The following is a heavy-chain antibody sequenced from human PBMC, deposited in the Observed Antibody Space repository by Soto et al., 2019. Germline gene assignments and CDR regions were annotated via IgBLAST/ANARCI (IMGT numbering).Heavy chain of an antibody. CDR2: IYIGGSA. J-gene: IGHJ4*02. CDR1: GDSVNSGGDP. D-gene: IGHD3-22*01. CDR3: VRVNGGYYTLDN. V-gene: IGHV4-30-2*01. Sequence: PSETLSLTCAVSGDSVNSGGDPWGWIRQPPGKGLEWIGYIYIGGSAYYNPSLRSRVTMSVDRARNQFSLNLTSVTAADTAVYYCVRVNGGYYTLDNWGQGTLVTVSS.